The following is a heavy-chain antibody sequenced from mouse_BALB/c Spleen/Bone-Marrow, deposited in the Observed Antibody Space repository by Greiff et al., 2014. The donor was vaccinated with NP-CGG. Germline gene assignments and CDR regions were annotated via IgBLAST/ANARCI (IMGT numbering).Heavy chain of an antibody. CDR3: ATYDYDGRFDY. V-gene: IGHV2-9*02. D-gene: IGHD2-4*01. CDR2: IWAGGST. CDR1: GFSLTNYG. Sequence: QVQLQQSGPGLVAPSQNLSITCTVSGFSLTNYGVHWIRQPPGKGLEWLGIIWAGGSTNYNSALMSRLSISKDNPKSQVYFKMNSLQTDDTAIYYCATYDYDGRFDYWGQGTTLTVSS. J-gene: IGHJ2*01.